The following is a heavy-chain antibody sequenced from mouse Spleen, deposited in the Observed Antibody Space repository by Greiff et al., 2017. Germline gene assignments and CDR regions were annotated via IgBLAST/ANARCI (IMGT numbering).Heavy chain of an antibody. J-gene: IGHJ4*01. D-gene: IGHD1-2*01. CDR1: GYAFSSYW. CDR3: ARSLHYYGYDAMDY. CDR2: IYPGDGDT. V-gene: IGHV1-80*01. Sequence: QVQLQQSGAELVKPGASVKISCKASGYAFSSYWMNWVKQRPGKGLEWIGQIYPGDGDTNYNGKFKGKATLTADKSSSTAYMQLSSLTSEDSAVYFCARSLHYYGYDAMDYWGQGTSVTVSS.